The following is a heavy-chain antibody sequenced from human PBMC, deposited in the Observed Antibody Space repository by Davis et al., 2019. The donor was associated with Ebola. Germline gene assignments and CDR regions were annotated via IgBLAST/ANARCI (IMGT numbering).Heavy chain of an antibody. V-gene: IGHV3-48*01. CDR3: ARDWNDYGDLFDY. CDR1: GFTFSSYS. J-gene: IGHJ4*02. CDR2: ISSSSSTI. D-gene: IGHD4-17*01. Sequence: GESLKISCAASGFTFSSYSMNWVRQAPGKGLEWVSYISSSSSTIYYADSVKGRFTISRDNAKNSLYLQMNSLRAEDTAVYYCARDWNDYGDLFDYWGQGTLVTVSS.